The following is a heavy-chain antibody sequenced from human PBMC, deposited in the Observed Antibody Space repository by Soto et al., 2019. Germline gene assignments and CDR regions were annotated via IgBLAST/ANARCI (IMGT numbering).Heavy chain of an antibody. Sequence: GESLKISCAASGFTFSSYAMHWVRQAPGKGLEWVAVISYDGSNKYYADSVKGRFTISRDNSKNTLYLQMNSLRAEDTAVYYCARGERRVDTATYYFDYWGQGTLVTVSS. D-gene: IGHD5-18*01. CDR3: ARGERRVDTATYYFDY. V-gene: IGHV3-30-3*01. CDR1: GFTFSSYA. CDR2: ISYDGSNK. J-gene: IGHJ4*02.